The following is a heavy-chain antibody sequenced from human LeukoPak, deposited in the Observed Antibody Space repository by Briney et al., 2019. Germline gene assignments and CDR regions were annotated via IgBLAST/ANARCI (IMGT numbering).Heavy chain of an antibody. CDR3: ARHWGDPAVVVPAAIALGAFDI. CDR1: GFTFSSYW. D-gene: IGHD2-2*02. CDR2: IKQDGSEK. J-gene: IGHJ3*02. V-gene: IGHV3-7*01. Sequence: GGSLRLSCAASGFTFSSYWMSSVRQAPGKGLEWVANIKQDGSEKYYVDSVKGRFTISRDNAKNSLYLQMNSLRAEDTAVYYCARHWGDPAVVVPAAIALGAFDIWGQGTMVTVSS.